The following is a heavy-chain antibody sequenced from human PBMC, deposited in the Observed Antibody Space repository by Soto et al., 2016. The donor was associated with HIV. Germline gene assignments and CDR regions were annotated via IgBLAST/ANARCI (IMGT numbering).Heavy chain of an antibody. CDR2: IYYSGST. D-gene: IGHD2-21*02. J-gene: IGHJ2*01. CDR3: AREMLNCDDGDCYWYFNV. V-gene: IGHV4-31*03. Sequence: QVQLQESGPGLVKPSQTLSLTCTVSGGSISSGGYYWSWIRQPPGKGLEWIGYIYYSGSTYYNPSLKSRVTISVDTSKNQFSLKLSSVTAADTAIYYCAREMLNCDDGDCYWYFNVWGQGHPGHCL. CDR1: GGSISSGGYY.